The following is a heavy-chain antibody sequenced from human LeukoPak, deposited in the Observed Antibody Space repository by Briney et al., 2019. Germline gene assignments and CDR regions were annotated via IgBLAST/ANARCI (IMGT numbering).Heavy chain of an antibody. V-gene: IGHV1-8*03. CDR2: RNPNSGST. Sequence: ASVKVSCKASGYTFTSYDINWVRQATGQGLEWMGWRNPNSGSTGYAQKFQGRVTITRNTSRSTAYMELSGLRSEDTAVYYCARGRSTGYPYYFEYWGQGTLVTVSS. J-gene: IGHJ4*02. CDR1: GYTFTSYD. D-gene: IGHD5-12*01. CDR3: ARGRSTGYPYYFEY.